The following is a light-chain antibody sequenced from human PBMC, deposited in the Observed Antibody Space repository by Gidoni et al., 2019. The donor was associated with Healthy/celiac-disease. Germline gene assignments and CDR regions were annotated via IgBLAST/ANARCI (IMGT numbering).Light chain of an antibody. Sequence: DIHMTQSPSTLSASVGDRVTITCLASQSISSLLAWYQQKPGKAPKLLLYKASSLERGVPSRFSGSGSGTEFTLTISSLQPDDFATYYCQQYNSYSRTFGQGTKVEIK. CDR2: KAS. CDR1: QSISSL. J-gene: IGKJ1*01. CDR3: QQYNSYSRT. V-gene: IGKV1-5*03.